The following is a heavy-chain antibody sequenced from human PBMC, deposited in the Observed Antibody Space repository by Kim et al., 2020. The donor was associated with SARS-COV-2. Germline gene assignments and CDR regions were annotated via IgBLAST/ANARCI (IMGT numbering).Heavy chain of an antibody. CDR2: ITWNSGSI. CDR1: GFTFDDYA. D-gene: IGHD6-19*01. Sequence: GGSLRLSCAASGFTFDDYAMEWVRQAPGKGLEWVAGITWNSGSICYADSVKGRVAISRDNAKNFLYLQMNSLRTEDTALYYCAGWSYYGMDVWGQGTTVTVSS. CDR3: AGWSYYGMDV. J-gene: IGHJ6*02. V-gene: IGHV3-9*01.